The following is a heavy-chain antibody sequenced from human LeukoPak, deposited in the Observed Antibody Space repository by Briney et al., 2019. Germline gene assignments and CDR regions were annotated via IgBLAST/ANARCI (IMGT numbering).Heavy chain of an antibody. V-gene: IGHV3-21*01. Sequence: PGGSLRLSCAASGFTFSSYSMNWVRQAPGKGLEWVSSINSSSSYIYYADSVKGRFTISRDNAKNSLYLQMNSLRAEDTAVYYCARGNGYTYGFTGRERTKSRLDYWGQGSLVTVSS. D-gene: IGHD5-18*01. CDR2: INSSSSYI. CDR3: ARGNGYTYGFTGRERTKSRLDY. J-gene: IGHJ4*02. CDR1: GFTFSSYS.